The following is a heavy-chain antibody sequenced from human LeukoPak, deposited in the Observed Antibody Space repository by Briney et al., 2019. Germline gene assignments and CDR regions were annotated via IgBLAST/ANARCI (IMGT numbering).Heavy chain of an antibody. CDR1: GGSISSSNW. D-gene: IGHD3-10*01. CDR2: IYHSGST. J-gene: IGHJ3*02. CDR3: ARQLWFGELPSPAAFDI. V-gene: IGHV4-4*02. Sequence: PSETLSLTCAVSGGSISSSNWWSWVRQPPGKGLEWIGEIYHSGSTNYNPSLKSRVTISVDKSKNQFSLKLSSVTAADTAVYYCARQLWFGELPSPAAFDIWGQGTMVTVSS.